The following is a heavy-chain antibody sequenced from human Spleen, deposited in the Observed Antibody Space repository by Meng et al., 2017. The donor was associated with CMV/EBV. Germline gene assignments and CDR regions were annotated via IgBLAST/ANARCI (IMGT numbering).Heavy chain of an antibody. CDR2: INSDGSGA. D-gene: IGHD4-11*01. Sequence: GGSLRLSCKASGFTFSTYWMHWVRQAPGKGPVWVSRINSDGSGADYADFVKGRFTISRDNSKNTLYLQMNSLRAEDTAVYYCAKDIYSNYGGYWGQGTLVTVSS. V-gene: IGHV3-74*01. CDR1: GFTFSTYW. J-gene: IGHJ4*02. CDR3: AKDIYSNYGGY.